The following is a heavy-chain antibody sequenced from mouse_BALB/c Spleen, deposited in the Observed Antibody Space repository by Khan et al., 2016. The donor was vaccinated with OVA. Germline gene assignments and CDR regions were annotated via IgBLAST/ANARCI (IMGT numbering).Heavy chain of an antibody. CDR1: GFSLNGYG. D-gene: IGHD2-1*01. J-gene: IGHJ4*01. CDR2: IWGDGCT. V-gene: IGHV2-6-7*01. Sequence: QVQLKESGPGLVAPSQCLSITCTVSGFSLNGYGVNWVRQPPGKGLEWLGMIWGDGCTDYYSALISRLSIGKDKSKGQVILEMTCQQTYEKAMYYRARDYYGNYRAAMDDWSQGTSVTVSS. CDR3: ARDYYGNYRAAMDD.